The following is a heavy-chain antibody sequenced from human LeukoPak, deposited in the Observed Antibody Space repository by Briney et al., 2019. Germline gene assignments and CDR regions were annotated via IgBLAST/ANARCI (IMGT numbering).Heavy chain of an antibody. CDR2: IYTSGST. J-gene: IGHJ3*02. Sequence: SETLSLTCTVSGGSISSYYWSWIRQPAGKGLEWIGRIYTSGSTNYNPSLKSRVTISVDTSKNQFSLKLSSVTAADTAVYYCARGRPTIVVVPAAMPDSDAFDIWGQGTMVTVSS. CDR1: GGSISSYY. V-gene: IGHV4-4*07. CDR3: ARGRPTIVVVPAAMPDSDAFDI. D-gene: IGHD2-2*01.